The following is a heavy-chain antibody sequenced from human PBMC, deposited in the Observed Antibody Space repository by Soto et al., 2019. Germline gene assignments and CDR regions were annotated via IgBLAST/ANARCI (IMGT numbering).Heavy chain of an antibody. Sequence: GGSLRLSCAASGFSFSSYGMHWVRQAPGKGLEWVAVISYDGSNKYYADSVKGRFTISRDNSKNTLFLQMNSLRAEDTAVYYCARAQIRYCSSTRCYTQDYWGQGTLVTVSS. J-gene: IGHJ4*02. CDR2: ISYDGSNK. CDR3: ARAQIRYCSSTRCYTQDY. D-gene: IGHD2-2*02. V-gene: IGHV3-30*03. CDR1: GFSFSSYG.